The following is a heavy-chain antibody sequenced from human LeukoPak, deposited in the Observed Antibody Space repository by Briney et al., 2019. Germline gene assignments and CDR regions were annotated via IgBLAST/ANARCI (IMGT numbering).Heavy chain of an antibody. V-gene: IGHV1-46*01. Sequence: GASVKVSCKASGYTFTSYYMHWVRQAPGQGLEWMGIINPSGGSTSYAQKFQGRVTMTRDMSTSTVYMELSSLRSEDTAVYYRATNIRESWYGPDYWGQGTLVTVSS. CDR1: GYTFTSYY. CDR3: ATNIRESWYGPDY. J-gene: IGHJ4*02. CDR2: INPSGGST. D-gene: IGHD6-13*01.